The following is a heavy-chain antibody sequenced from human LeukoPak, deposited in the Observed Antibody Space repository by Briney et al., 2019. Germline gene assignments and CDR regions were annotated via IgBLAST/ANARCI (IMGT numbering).Heavy chain of an antibody. CDR2: INPSAGRT. V-gene: IGHV1-46*03. D-gene: IGHD5-12*01. CDR1: EYTFTNYY. Sequence: ASVRVSCKASEYTFTNYYMHWVRQAPGQGLEGMGIINPSAGRTSYSQKFQGRVTMTRDTSTSTVYMELSSLRSEDTAVYYCARSRGFTGYDYVDYWGQGTLVTVSS. CDR3: ARSRGFTGYDYVDY. J-gene: IGHJ4*02.